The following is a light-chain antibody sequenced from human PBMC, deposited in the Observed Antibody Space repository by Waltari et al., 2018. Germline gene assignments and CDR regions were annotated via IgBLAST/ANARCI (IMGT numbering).Light chain of an antibody. CDR1: SADVGGYNL. CDR3: CSYGGVNTLGVL. V-gene: IGLV2-23*02. Sequence: QSALTQPASVSGSPGQSITITCTGSSADVGGYNLVSWYQHPPGQAPRLLIYEVNGRPSGIPSRFSGSKSGNTASLTISGLQIEDEADYYCCSYGGVNTLGVLFGGGSKLTV. CDR2: EVN. J-gene: IGLJ2*01.